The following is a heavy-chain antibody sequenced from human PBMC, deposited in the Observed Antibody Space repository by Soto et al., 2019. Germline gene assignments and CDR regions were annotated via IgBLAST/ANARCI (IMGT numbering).Heavy chain of an antibody. J-gene: IGHJ4*02. D-gene: IGHD3-3*01. CDR3: ARHIFLGPYPDYFDY. CDR1: GGSISSSSYY. V-gene: IGHV4-39*01. Sequence: QLQLQESGPGLVKPSETLSLTCTVSGGSISSSSYYWGWIRQPPGKGLEWIGSIYYSGSTYYNPSLKSRVTISVDTSKNQFSLKLSSVTAADTAVYYCARHIFLGPYPDYFDYWGQGTLVTVSS. CDR2: IYYSGST.